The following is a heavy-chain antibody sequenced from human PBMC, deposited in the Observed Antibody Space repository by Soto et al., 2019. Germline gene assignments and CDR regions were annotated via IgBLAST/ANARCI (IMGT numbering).Heavy chain of an antibody. CDR2: INSDGSST. D-gene: IGHD6-19*01. CDR3: ARVGLEQWLVRGYYYGMDV. V-gene: IGHV3-74*01. J-gene: IGHJ6*02. CDR1: GFTFSSYW. Sequence: EVQLVESGGGLVQPGGSLRLSCAASGFTFSSYWMHWVRQAPGKGLVWVSRINSDGSSTSYADSVKGRFTISRDNAKNTLYLKMNSLRAEDTAVYYCARVGLEQWLVRGYYYGMDVWGQGTTVTVSS.